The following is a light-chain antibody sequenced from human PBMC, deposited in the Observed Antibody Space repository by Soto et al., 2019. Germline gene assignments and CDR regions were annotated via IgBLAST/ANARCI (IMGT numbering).Light chain of an antibody. V-gene: IGLV2-14*03. CDR3: CSYTTSRTQV. Sequence: QSALTQPASVSGSPGQSITISCTGTSSDVGGYNYVSWYQHHPGKAPKLMIFDVSHRPSGVSNRFSGSKSGNTASLTISGLQADDEADYYCCSYTTSRTQVFGAGTKLTVL. CDR2: DVS. CDR1: SSDVGGYNY. J-gene: IGLJ3*02.